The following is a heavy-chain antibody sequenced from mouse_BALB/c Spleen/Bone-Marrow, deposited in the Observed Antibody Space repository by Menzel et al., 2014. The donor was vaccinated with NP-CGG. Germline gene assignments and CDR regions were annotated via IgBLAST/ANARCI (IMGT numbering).Heavy chain of an antibody. CDR2: IDPANGNT. CDR1: GFNIKDTY. D-gene: IGHD2-4*01. Sequence: VQLQQPGAELVKPGASVKLSCTASGFNIKDTYMHWVKQRPEQGLEWIGRIDPANGNTKYDPKFQGKATITADTSSNTAYLQLSSLTSEDTAVYYCASYDYGYYFDYRGQGTTLTVSS. J-gene: IGHJ2*01. CDR3: ASYDYGYYFDY. V-gene: IGHV14-3*02.